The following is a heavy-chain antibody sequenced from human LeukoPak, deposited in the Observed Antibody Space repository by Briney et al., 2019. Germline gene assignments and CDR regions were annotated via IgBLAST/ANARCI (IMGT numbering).Heavy chain of an antibody. CDR2: INYSGSI. J-gene: IGHJ4*02. CDR1: GESFNGFR. CDR3: ARSCTTFTCYAGSIDY. V-gene: IGHV4-34*01. Sequence: SETLSLTCAVYGESFNGFRWTWIRQSPGKGLEWIGDINYSGSINYNPSLESRVTISVDTSKNQFSLQLRSVTAADMAVYYCARSCTTFTCYAGSIDYWGQGIRLTGSS. D-gene: IGHD2/OR15-2a*01.